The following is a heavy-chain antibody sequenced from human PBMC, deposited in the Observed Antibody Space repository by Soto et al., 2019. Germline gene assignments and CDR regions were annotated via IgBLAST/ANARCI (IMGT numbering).Heavy chain of an antibody. CDR3: VRDGWAVAEN. J-gene: IGHJ4*02. Sequence: EVQLVESGGGSVQPGGSLRLSCASSGFTFSGFWMHWVRQGPGMGLVWVSGIKSDGTNTAYADSVRGRFTISRDNAKDTLYLQMNSLRGDDTAVYYCVRDGWAVAENWGQGTLVTVSS. D-gene: IGHD6-19*01. CDR1: GFTFSGFW. V-gene: IGHV3-74*01. CDR2: IKSDGTNT.